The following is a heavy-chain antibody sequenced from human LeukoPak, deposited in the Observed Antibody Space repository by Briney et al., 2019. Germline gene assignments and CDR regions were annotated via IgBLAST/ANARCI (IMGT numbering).Heavy chain of an antibody. V-gene: IGHV3-21*01. CDR3: ARVGAAAGNGENYFDY. D-gene: IGHD6-13*01. CDR2: ISSSSSYI. J-gene: IGHJ4*02. CDR1: GFTFSSYS. Sequence: GGSLRLSCAASGFTFSSYSMNWVRQAPGKGLEWVSSISSSSSYIYYADSVKGRFTISRDNAKNSLYLQMNSLRAEDTAVYYCARVGAAAGNGENYFDYWGQGTLVTVSS.